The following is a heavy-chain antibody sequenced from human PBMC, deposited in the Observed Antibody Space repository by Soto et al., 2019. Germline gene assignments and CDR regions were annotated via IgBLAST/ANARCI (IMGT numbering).Heavy chain of an antibody. CDR1: GFSLSTRGVG. CDR2: IYWDDDK. D-gene: IGHD3-9*01. Sequence: QITLKESGPTLVKPTQTVTLTCTFSGFSLSTRGVGVCWIRRPPGKALEWLALIYWDDDKRISPSLKTRLTITKDTSKNQVVLIMTEIDPVGTATYYCTHVRYGDWGYMSVGGDGTTVTVSS. CDR3: THVRYGDWGYMSV. V-gene: IGHV2-5*02. J-gene: IGHJ6*03.